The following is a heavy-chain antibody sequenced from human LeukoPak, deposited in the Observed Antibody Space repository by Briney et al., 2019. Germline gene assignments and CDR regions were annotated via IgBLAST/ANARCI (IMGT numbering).Heavy chain of an antibody. D-gene: IGHD2-2*01. CDR2: ITSSGNTK. CDR3: ARGDCSGNSCYVGY. CDR1: GFTFSNYE. Sequence: QPGGSLRLSCAASGFTFSNYEMIWVREAPGKGLEWVAYITSSGNTKYYADSVKGRLTISRDNTENSLYLQMNSLRAEDTALYYCARGDCSGNSCYVGYWGRGTLVTVSS. J-gene: IGHJ4*02. V-gene: IGHV3-48*03.